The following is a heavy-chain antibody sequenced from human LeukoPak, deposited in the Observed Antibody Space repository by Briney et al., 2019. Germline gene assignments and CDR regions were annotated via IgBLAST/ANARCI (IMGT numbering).Heavy chain of an antibody. J-gene: IGHJ4*02. Sequence: PPGGSLRLSCAASGFTFSSYGMHWVRQAPGKGLEWVAFIRYDGSNKYYADSVKGRFTISRDNSKNTLYLQMNSLRAEDTAVYYCAGSYYFGSETYYNEDYWGQGTLVTVSS. CDR3: AGSYYFGSETYYNEDY. CDR2: IRYDGSNK. V-gene: IGHV3-30*02. CDR1: GFTFSSYG. D-gene: IGHD3-10*01.